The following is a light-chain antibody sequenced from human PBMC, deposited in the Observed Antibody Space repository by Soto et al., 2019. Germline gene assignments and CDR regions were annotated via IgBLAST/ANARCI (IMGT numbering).Light chain of an antibody. V-gene: IGLV2-23*01. CDR3: CSDAGRGTYV. J-gene: IGLJ1*01. CDR2: EGS. CDR1: ISDVGSYSL. Sequence: QSALTQPASVSGSPGQSITISCTGTISDVGSYSLVSWYQQHPGKAPKLMIYEGSKRPSGISNRFSGSKSGNTASLTISGLQAEDGAYYCCCSDAGRGTYVFGTGTKLTVL.